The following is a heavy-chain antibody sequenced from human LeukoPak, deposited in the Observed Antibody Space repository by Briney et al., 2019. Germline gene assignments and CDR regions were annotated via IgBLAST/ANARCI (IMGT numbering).Heavy chain of an antibody. J-gene: IGHJ4*02. V-gene: IGHV3-20*04. CDR3: ARDRSGFYSVDH. Sequence: RGSLRLSCAASGFTFDDYGMSWVRQAPGKGLEWVSGINWNGGSTGYADSVKGRFTLSGDNSKTTVYLQMNSLRAEDTAVYYCARDRSGFYSVDHWGQGTLVIVSS. CDR1: GFTFDDYG. D-gene: IGHD5-12*01. CDR2: INWNGGST.